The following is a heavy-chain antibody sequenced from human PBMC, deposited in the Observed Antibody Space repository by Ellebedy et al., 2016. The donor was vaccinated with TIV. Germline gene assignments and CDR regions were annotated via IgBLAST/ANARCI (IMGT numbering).Heavy chain of an antibody. CDR3: ARGGSSGSSDY. D-gene: IGHD3-10*01. CDR1: GFTFRSHG. CDR2: ISSDGSNK. Sequence: GGSLRLSXVASGFTFRSHGIYWVRQAPGQGLEWVAVISSDGSNKYCADSVKGRFTISRDNSKNTLYLQMNSLRTDDMAVYYCARGGSSGSSDYWGQGTLVTVSS. V-gene: IGHV3-30*03. J-gene: IGHJ4*02.